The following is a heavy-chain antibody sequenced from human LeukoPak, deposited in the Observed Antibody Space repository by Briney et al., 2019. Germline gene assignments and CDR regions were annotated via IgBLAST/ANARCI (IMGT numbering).Heavy chain of an antibody. Sequence: GESLKISCKGSGYSFTSYWIGWVRQMPGKGLEWMGIRNPGDSDIRYSPSFQGQVTISADKSTSTAYLQWSSLKASDTAMYYCARQGTTVTHEGAFDIWGQGTMVTVP. CDR2: RNPGDSDI. CDR1: GYSFTSYW. CDR3: ARQGTTVTHEGAFDI. V-gene: IGHV5-51*01. J-gene: IGHJ3*02. D-gene: IGHD4-17*01.